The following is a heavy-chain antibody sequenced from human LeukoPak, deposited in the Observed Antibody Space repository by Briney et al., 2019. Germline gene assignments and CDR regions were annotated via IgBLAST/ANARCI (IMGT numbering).Heavy chain of an antibody. CDR2: INPNSGGT. CDR3: ARLGYCSGGSCYSPPDY. V-gene: IGHV1-2*02. J-gene: IGHJ4*02. CDR1: GYTFTGYY. Sequence: ASVKVSCKASGYTFTGYYMHWVRQAPGQGLEWMGWINPNSGGTNYAQKFQGRVTMTRDTSISTAYMDLSRLRSDDTAVYYCARLGYCSGGSCYSPPDYWGRGTLVTVSS. D-gene: IGHD2-15*01.